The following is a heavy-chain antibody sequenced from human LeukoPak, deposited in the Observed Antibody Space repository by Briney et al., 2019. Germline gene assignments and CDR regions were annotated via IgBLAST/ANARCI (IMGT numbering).Heavy chain of an antibody. Sequence: SETLSLTCTVSGGSISSGDYYWSWIRQPPGKGLEWIGYIYYSGSTYYNPSLKSRVTISVDTSKNQFSLKLSSVTAADTAVYYCARGPGPVVTPYYYGMDVWGQGTTVTVSS. D-gene: IGHD4-23*01. CDR1: GGSISSGDYY. J-gene: IGHJ6*02. V-gene: IGHV4-30-4*01. CDR3: ARGPGPVVTPYYYGMDV. CDR2: IYYSGST.